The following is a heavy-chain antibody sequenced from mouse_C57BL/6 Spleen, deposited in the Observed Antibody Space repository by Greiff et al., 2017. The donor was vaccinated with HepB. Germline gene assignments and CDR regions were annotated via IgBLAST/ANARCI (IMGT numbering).Heavy chain of an antibody. CDR1: GYSFTGYF. V-gene: IGHV1-20*01. D-gene: IGHD2-4*01. CDR2: INPYNGDT. J-gene: IGHJ3*01. Sequence: DVKLQESGPELVKPGDSVKISCKASGYSFTGYFMNWVMQSHGKSLEWIGRINPYNGDTFYNQKFKGKATLTVDKSSSTAHMELRSLTSEDSAVYYCARYYDYDGFAYWGQGTLVTVSA. CDR3: ARYYDYDGFAY.